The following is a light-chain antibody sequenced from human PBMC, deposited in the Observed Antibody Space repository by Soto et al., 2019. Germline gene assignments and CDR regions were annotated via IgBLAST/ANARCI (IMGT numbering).Light chain of an antibody. J-gene: IGKJ3*01. V-gene: IGKV1-12*01. CDR1: QGIARW. CDR2: AAS. CDR3: QQASSFPPT. Sequence: DIQMTQSPSSVSASVGDRVTITCRASQGIARWLAWYQQKPGKAPNLLIYAASSLQSGVPSRFSGSGSGTDFTLTISSLQPEDFATYYCQQASSFPPTFGPGTKVDIK.